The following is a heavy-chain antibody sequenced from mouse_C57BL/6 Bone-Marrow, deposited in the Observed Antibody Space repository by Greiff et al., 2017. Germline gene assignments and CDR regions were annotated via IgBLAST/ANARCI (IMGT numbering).Heavy chain of an antibody. CDR3: VRHELTGTGWYFDV. Sequence: EVKLMESGGGLVQPKGSLKLSCAASGFSFNTYAMNWVRQAPGKGLEWVARIRSKSNNYATYYADSVKDRFTISRDDSESMLYLQMNNLKTEDTAMYYCVRHELTGTGWYFDVWGTGTTVTVSS. CDR1: GFSFNTYA. J-gene: IGHJ1*03. V-gene: IGHV10-1*01. D-gene: IGHD4-1*01. CDR2: IRSKSNNYAT.